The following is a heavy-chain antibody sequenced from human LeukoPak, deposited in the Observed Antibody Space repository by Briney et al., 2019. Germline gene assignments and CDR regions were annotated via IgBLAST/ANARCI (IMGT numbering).Heavy chain of an antibody. Sequence: GALRLSCAASGFTFSDYSMNWVRQAPGKGLEWVSYITSSSSTIYYADSVKGRFTISRDNAKNSLYLQMNSLRAEDTAVYYCARQRAGHAFDIWGQGTMVTVSS. CDR2: ITSSSSTI. J-gene: IGHJ3*02. CDR3: ARQRAGHAFDI. V-gene: IGHV3-48*04. CDR1: GFTFSDYS.